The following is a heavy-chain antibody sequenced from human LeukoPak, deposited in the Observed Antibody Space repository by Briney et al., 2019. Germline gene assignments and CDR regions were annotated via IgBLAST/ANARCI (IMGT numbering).Heavy chain of an antibody. CDR3: VSPRGFNYGYFDY. D-gene: IGHD5-18*01. CDR2: IYYSKNT. Sequence: SETLSLTCTVSGGSISSSSAYWGWHRQPPGKGLEWFGSIYYSKNTYDNPSLKRRITISADTSNNHFSLTLGSVSATDTAVYYCVSPRGFNYGYFDYWGQGTLVTVSS. J-gene: IGHJ4*02. V-gene: IGHV4-39*02. CDR1: GGSISSSSAY.